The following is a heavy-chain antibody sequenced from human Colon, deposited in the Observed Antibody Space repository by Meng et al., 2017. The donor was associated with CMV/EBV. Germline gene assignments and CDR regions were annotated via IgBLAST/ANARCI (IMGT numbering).Heavy chain of an antibody. CDR2: VYYTGST. D-gene: IGHD3-9*01. CDR3: ARGTTMYGVTYYFDS. V-gene: IGHV4-61*01. CDR1: GGSVKSGSDY. Sequence: SETLSLTCNVSGGSVKSGSDYWSWIRQPPGKGLEWVGHVYYTGSTNYNPSLRGRVTMSMDTSENQFSLMLNSVTAADTAVYYCARGTTMYGVTYYFDSRGLGNLGTVSS. J-gene: IGHJ4*02.